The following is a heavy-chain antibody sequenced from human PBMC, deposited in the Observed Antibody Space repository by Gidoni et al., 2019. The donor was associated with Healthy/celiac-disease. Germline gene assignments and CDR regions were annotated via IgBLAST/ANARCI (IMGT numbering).Heavy chain of an antibody. CDR3: ASMIVVAGSFDP. J-gene: IGHJ5*02. D-gene: IGHD3-22*01. CDR2: ISSSSSYT. V-gene: IGHV3-11*06. Sequence: QVQLVESGGGLVKPGGSLRLSCAASGFTFSDYSLRWLRQAPGKGLDWVSYISSSSSYTNYADSLQGRFTISRDNAKNSLYLQMNSLRAEDTAVYYCASMIVVAGSFDPWGQGTLVTVSS. CDR1: GFTFSDYS.